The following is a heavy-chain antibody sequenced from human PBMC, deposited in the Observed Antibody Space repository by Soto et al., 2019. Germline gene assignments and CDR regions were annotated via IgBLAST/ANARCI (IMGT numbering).Heavy chain of an antibody. D-gene: IGHD3-22*01. CDR2: ISYDGSNK. V-gene: IGHV3-30-3*01. Sequence: SGGSLRLSCAASGFTFSSYAMHWVRQAPGKGLEWVAVISYDGSNKYYADSVKGRFTISRDNSKNTLYLQMNSLRAEDTAVYYCARDLYDSNPFDYWGQGTLVTVSS. CDR3: ARDLYDSNPFDY. CDR1: GFTFSSYA. J-gene: IGHJ4*02.